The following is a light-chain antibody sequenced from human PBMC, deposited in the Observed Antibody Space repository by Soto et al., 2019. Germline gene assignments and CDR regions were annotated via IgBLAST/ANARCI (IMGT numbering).Light chain of an antibody. CDR3: QQYGSSPKT. Sequence: EIVLTQSPGSLSLSPGDRATRCCRGSQTISSTYLAWYQQNPGQAPRLLIYAASTRATGVPDRFSGSGSGTDFTLTISRLEPEDFAVYYCQQYGSSPKTFGQGTKVDIK. J-gene: IGKJ1*01. CDR1: QTISSTY. CDR2: AAS. V-gene: IGKV3-20*01.